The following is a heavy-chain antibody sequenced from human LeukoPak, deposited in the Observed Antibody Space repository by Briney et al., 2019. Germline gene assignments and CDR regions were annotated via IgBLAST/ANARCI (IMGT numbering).Heavy chain of an antibody. CDR3: ARRGYSGYDNFDY. J-gene: IGHJ4*02. V-gene: IGHV5-51*01. CDR2: IYPGDSDT. CDR1: GYSFTSYW. D-gene: IGHD5-12*01. Sequence: GESLKISCQGSGYSFTSYWMGWVRQTPGKGLGWMGIIYPGDSDTRYSPSFQGQVTISADKSISTAYLQWSSLKASDTAMYYCARRGYSGYDNFDYWGQGTLVTVSS.